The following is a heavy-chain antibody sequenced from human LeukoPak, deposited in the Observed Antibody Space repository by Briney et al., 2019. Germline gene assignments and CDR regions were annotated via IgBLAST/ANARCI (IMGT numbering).Heavy chain of an antibody. CDR2: IIPIFGTA. Sequence: ASVKVSCKASGGTFSSYDISWVRQAPGQGLEWMGGIIPIFGTANYAQKFQGRVTITADESTSTAYMELSSLKSEDTAVYYCASTGYCSSTSCPGFDYWGQGTLVTVSS. D-gene: IGHD2-2*01. CDR3: ASTGYCSSTSCPGFDY. CDR1: GGTFSSYD. V-gene: IGHV1-69*13. J-gene: IGHJ4*02.